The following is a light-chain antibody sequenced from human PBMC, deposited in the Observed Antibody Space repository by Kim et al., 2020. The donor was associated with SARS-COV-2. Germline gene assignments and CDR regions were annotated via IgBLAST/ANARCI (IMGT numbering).Light chain of an antibody. J-gene: IGLJ2*01. V-gene: IGLV2-14*03. CDR3: SSYTISPPLGVV. CDR1: SSGVGGYNY. Sequence: SSTIPCTGTSSGVGGYNYVYWYQQHPGEAPRLMIYDVSDRPSGVSHRFSGSKSGNTAYLTISGLQAEDEADYYCSSYTISPPLGVVFGGGTKLTVL. CDR2: DVS.